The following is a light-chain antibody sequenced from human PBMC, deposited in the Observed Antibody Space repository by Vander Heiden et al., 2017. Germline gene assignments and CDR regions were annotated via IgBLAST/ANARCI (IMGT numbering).Light chain of an antibody. CDR3: QLYGTSRT. CDR1: QSVSSTY. V-gene: IGKV3-20*01. J-gene: IGKJ5*01. CDR2: GAS. Sequence: IVLTHSPGTLPLSPRASATLSCRASQSVSSTYLAWYQQTPGQAPRLLIYGASSRATGIPDRFSGSGSGTDFTLTISRLEPEDFAVYYCQLYGTSRTFGQGTRLEIK.